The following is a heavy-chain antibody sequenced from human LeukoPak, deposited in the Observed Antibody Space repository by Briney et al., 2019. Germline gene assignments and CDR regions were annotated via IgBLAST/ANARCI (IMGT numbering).Heavy chain of an antibody. CDR3: AKDGIAVAGISAWY. CDR2: ISDSGGGT. D-gene: IGHD6-19*01. Sequence: PGGSLRLCCAASGFTFSSYAMTWVRQAPGKGLEWVSGISDSGGGTYYADSVKGRFTISRDNSKNTVYLQMNSLRAEDTAVYYCAKDGIAVAGISAWYWGQGTQVTVSS. V-gene: IGHV3-23*01. J-gene: IGHJ4*02. CDR1: GFTFSSYA.